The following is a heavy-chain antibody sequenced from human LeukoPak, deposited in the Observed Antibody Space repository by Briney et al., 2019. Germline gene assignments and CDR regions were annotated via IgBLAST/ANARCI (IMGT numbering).Heavy chain of an antibody. CDR3: ARRRYNYGFDS. CDR1: GDFIRSSSW. J-gene: IGHJ4*02. D-gene: IGHD5-18*01. Sequence: PSETLSLTCDVSGDFIRSSSWWNWVRQPPGKGLEWIGGIYHSGSTNYNPSLKSRITISVDKSRNQFSLRLTSVTAADTAVFYCARRRYNYGFDSWGQGILVTVSA. V-gene: IGHV4-4*02. CDR2: IYHSGST.